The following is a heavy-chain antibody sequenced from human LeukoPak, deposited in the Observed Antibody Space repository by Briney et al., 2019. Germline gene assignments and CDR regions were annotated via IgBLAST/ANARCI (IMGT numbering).Heavy chain of an antibody. CDR3: AREEGGIAVY. D-gene: IGHD6-19*01. J-gene: IGHJ4*02. CDR1: GYTFTGYY. CDR2: INPNSGGT. Sequence: ASVKVSCKASGYTFTGYYMHWVRQAPGQGLEWMGWINPNSGGTNYAQKFQGRVTMTRDTSINTAYMELSSLRSEDTAVYYCAREEGGIAVYWGQGTLVTVSS. V-gene: IGHV1-2*02.